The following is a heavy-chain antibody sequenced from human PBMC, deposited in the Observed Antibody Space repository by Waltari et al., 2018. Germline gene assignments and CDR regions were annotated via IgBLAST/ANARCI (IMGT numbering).Heavy chain of an antibody. Sequence: EVQLLESGGGLVQPGGSLRLSCAASGFTFSSYAMSWVRQAPGKGLEWVSAISGSGGSTYYADSVKGRFTIARDNSKNTLYLQMNSLRAEDTAVYYCAKLRLVGPTGDAFDYWGQGTLVTVSS. CDR3: AKLRLVGPTGDAFDY. V-gene: IGHV3-23*01. CDR1: GFTFSSYA. J-gene: IGHJ4*02. D-gene: IGHD2-8*02. CDR2: ISGSGGST.